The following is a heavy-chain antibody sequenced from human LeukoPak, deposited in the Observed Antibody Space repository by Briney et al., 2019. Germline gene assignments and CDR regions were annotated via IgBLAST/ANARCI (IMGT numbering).Heavy chain of an antibody. CDR2: IKQDGSEQ. CDR1: GFTFTRYW. D-gene: IGHD3-3*01. CDR3: ARVSRSGYYGEY. Sequence: GGSLRLSCAASGFTFTRYWMAWVRQAPGKGLEWVANIKQDGSEQYHADSVRGRFTMSRDNTKNIVFLQMDSLRVEDTAVYYCARVSRSGYYGEYWGQGTTVTVSS. V-gene: IGHV3-7*01. J-gene: IGHJ4*02.